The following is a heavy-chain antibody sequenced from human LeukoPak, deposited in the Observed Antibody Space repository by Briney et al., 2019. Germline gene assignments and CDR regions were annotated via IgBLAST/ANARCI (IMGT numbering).Heavy chain of an antibody. CDR3: ARAARLRWYFDL. V-gene: IGHV4-31*11. D-gene: IGHD4-17*01. CDR2: IYYSGST. CDR1: GGSFSGYY. J-gene: IGHJ2*01. Sequence: PSETLSLTCAVYGGSFSGYYWSWIRQHPGKGLEWIGYIYYSGSTYYNPSLKSRVTISVDTSKNQFSLKLSSVTAADTAVYYCARAARLRWYFDLWGRGTLVTVSS.